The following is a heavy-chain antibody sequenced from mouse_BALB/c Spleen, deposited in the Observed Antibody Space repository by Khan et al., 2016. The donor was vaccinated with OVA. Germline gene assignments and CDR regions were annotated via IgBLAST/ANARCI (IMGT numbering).Heavy chain of an antibody. CDR2: IDPSDNYT. CDR1: GYPLTSYW. CDR3: ARSFLYGSSTWFGY. V-gene: IGHV1-69*02. Sequence: QVQLQQPGAELVKPGASVKLSCKASGYPLTSYWLHWVKQRPGQGLEWIGEIDPSDNYTNYNQKFKGKATLTVDKSSSTTYMQLSSLPSEDSAVYYCARSFLYGSSTWFGYWGQGTLVTVSA. J-gene: IGHJ3*01. D-gene: IGHD1-1*01.